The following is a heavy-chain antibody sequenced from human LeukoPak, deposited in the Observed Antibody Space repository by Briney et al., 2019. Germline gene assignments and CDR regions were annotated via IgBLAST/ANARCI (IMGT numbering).Heavy chain of an antibody. Sequence: SVKVSCKASGGTFSSYAISWVRQPPGQGLAWMGGIIPIFGTANYAQKFQGRVTITADKSTSTAYMELSSLRSEDTAVYYCARDIEVTTMVRGVRRGYYYYYGMDVWGKGTTVTVSS. D-gene: IGHD3-10*01. CDR3: ARDIEVTTMVRGVRRGYYYYYGMDV. V-gene: IGHV1-69*06. CDR2: IIPIFGTA. CDR1: GGTFSSYA. J-gene: IGHJ6*04.